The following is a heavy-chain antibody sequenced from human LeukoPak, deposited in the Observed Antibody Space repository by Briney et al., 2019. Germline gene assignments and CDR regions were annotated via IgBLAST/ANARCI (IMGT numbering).Heavy chain of an antibody. V-gene: IGHV3-48*01. D-gene: IGHD2-2*01. CDR3: AKGVIVVVPAARGFEY. CDR2: IRLRSNTI. Sequence: GGSLRLSCVASGFTFSNYSMNWVRQAPGKGLEWVSYIRLRSNTIYYADSVKGRFTISRDNSKNTLYLQMNGLRAEDTAVYYCAKGVIVVVPAARGFEYWGQGIRVTVSS. CDR1: GFTFSNYS. J-gene: IGHJ4*02.